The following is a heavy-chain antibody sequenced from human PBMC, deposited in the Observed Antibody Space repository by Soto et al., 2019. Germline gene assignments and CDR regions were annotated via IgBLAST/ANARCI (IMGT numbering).Heavy chain of an antibody. D-gene: IGHD3-10*01. V-gene: IGHV3-23*01. CDR3: AKCFGFGEHYGMDV. Sequence: EVQLLESGGGLVQPGGSLRLSCAASGFTFSSYALTWVRQAPGKGPEWVSAISGSGDSTYYEDSVKGRFTIARDNSKNTLYLQVNGLRVEDTGVYYCAKCFGFGEHYGMDVWGQGTTVTVSS. CDR1: GFTFSSYA. CDR2: ISGSGDST. J-gene: IGHJ6*02.